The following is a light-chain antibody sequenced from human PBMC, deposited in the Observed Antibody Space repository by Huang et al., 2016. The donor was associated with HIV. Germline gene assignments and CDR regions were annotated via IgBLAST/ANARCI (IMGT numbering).Light chain of an antibody. CDR2: GAH. Sequence: EIVMTQSPVTLSVSPGERATLSCWASPGVSNNVAWYQQKTGQTPRLLIHGAHTRATGIPAKFSGRGSGTNFTLTITSLQPEDSAVYYCQQYNNWPPWTFGPGTQVEI. V-gene: IGKV3D-15*01. J-gene: IGKJ1*01. CDR3: QQYNNWPPWT. CDR1: PGVSNN.